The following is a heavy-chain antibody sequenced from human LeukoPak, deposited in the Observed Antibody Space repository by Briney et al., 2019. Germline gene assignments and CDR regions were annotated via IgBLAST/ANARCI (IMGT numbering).Heavy chain of an antibody. Sequence: SETLSLTCAVYGGSFSGYYWSWIRQPPGKGLDWIGEINHSGSTNYNPSLKSRVTISVDTSKNQFSLKLSSVTAADTAVYYCARDRHRIAAAGSYYYGMDVWGKGTTVTVSS. CDR2: INHSGST. V-gene: IGHV4-34*01. J-gene: IGHJ6*04. CDR3: ARDRHRIAAAGSYYYGMDV. D-gene: IGHD6-13*01. CDR1: GGSFSGYY.